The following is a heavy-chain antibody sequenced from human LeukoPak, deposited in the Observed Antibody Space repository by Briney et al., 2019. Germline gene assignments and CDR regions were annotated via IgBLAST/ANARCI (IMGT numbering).Heavy chain of an antibody. D-gene: IGHD3-22*01. V-gene: IGHV1-69*13. CDR3: ARSGSSGYSGRFFDY. J-gene: IGHJ4*02. CDR1: GGTFSSYA. CDR2: IIPIFGTA. Sequence: SVKVSCKASGGTFSSYAISWVRQAPGQGLEWMGGIIPIFGTANYAQKFQGRVTITADESTSTAYMELSSLRSEDSAVYYCARSGSSGYSGRFFDYWGQGTLVTVSS.